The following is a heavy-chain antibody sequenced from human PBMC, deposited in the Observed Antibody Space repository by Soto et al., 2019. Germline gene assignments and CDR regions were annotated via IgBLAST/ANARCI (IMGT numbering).Heavy chain of an antibody. CDR1: GYTFTSYY. J-gene: IGHJ2*01. Sequence: QVQLVQSGAEVKKPGASVKVSCKASGYTFTSYYMHWVRQAPGQGLEWMGIINPSGGSTSYAQKFQGRVTMTRDTSTSTVYRELSSLRSEDTAVYYCARPDFRGATKNNWYFYLWGRGTLVTVSS. V-gene: IGHV1-46*01. D-gene: IGHD1-26*01. CDR3: ARPDFRGATKNNWYFYL. CDR2: INPSGGST.